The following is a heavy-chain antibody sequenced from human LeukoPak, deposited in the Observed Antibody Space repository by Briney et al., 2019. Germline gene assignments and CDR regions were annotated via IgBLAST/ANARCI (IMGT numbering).Heavy chain of an antibody. Sequence: GGSLRLSCAASGFTLSSYSMNWVRQAPGKGLEWVSYISSSSSTIYYADSVKGRFTISRDNAKNSLYLQMNSLRAEDTAVYYCARGVHSSSWYGFDYWGQGTLVTVSS. CDR2: ISSSSSTI. CDR1: GFTLSSYS. J-gene: IGHJ4*02. CDR3: ARGVHSSSWYGFDY. V-gene: IGHV3-48*01. D-gene: IGHD6-13*01.